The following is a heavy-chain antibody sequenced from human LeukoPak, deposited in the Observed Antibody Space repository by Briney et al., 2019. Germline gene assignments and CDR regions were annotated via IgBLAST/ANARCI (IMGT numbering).Heavy chain of an antibody. J-gene: IGHJ4*02. CDR2: IYSGGST. V-gene: IGHV3-66*01. Sequence: GGSLRLSCAASGFTVSSNYMSWVRQAPGKGLEWVSVIYSGGSTYYADSVKGRFTISRDNSKNTLYLQMNSLRAEDTAVYYCARVNSGSSSWYYFDYWGQGTLVTVSS. CDR1: GFTVSSNY. CDR3: ARVNSGSSSWYYFDY. D-gene: IGHD6-13*01.